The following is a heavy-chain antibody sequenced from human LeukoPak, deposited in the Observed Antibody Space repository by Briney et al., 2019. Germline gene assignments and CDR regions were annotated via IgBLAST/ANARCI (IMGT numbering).Heavy chain of an antibody. CDR2: IYPGDSDA. V-gene: IGHV5-51*01. CDR3: ARPLLGPYYFDY. Sequence: GESLKISCKGSGYSFTNYWIAWVRQMPGKGLEWVGIIYPGDSDARYSPSFQGQVTISADKSITTTYLQWSGLKASDTAIYYCARPLLGPYYFDYWGQGTLVTVSS. CDR1: GYSFTNYW. D-gene: IGHD3-10*01. J-gene: IGHJ4*02.